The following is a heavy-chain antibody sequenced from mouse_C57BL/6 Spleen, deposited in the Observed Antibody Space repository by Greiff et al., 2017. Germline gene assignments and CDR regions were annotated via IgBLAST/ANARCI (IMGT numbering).Heavy chain of an antibody. V-gene: IGHV14-1*01. D-gene: IGHD1-1*02. CDR3: TTRDSMEE. CDR1: GFTFSDYG. J-gene: IGHJ4*01. CDR2: ISPDSGAT. Sequence: EVQLQESGAGLVKPGASVKLSCTASGFTFSDYGMHWVQQAPEKGLEWIGNISPDSGATKYADTFKGKATMTVDKSSNTAYLQLSSLTSEDTAVYYGTTRDSMEEGGQGTSVTVSA.